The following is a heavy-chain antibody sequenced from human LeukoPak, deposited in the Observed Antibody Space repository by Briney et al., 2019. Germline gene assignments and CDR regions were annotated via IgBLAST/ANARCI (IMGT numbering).Heavy chain of an antibody. CDR3: ARGLYGSGSHYMSLVY. V-gene: IGHV3-66*01. J-gene: IGHJ4*02. CDR1: GFAVSGYY. CDR2: IYCDDTT. Sequence: GGSLRLSCAASGFAVSGYYMSWVRQAPGKGLEWVSFIYCDDTTYYADSVKVRFTITRDNSSNPLYLQINRLRPEDTAVYYCARGLYGSGSHYMSLVYCGRGTKVSVPS. D-gene: IGHD3-10*01.